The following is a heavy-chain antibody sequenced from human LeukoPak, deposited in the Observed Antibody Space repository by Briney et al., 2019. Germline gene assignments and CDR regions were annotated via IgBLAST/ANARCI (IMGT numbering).Heavy chain of an antibody. J-gene: IGHJ5*02. Sequence: SETLSLTCAVYGGSFSGYYWSWIRQPPGKGLEWIGEINHSGSTNYNPSLKSRVTISVDTSKNQFSLKLSSVTAADTAVYYCARGFYDFWSGYSPRGRGWFDPWGQGTLVTVSS. D-gene: IGHD3-3*01. V-gene: IGHV4-34*01. CDR2: INHSGST. CDR3: ARGFYDFWSGYSPRGRGWFDP. CDR1: GGSFSGYY.